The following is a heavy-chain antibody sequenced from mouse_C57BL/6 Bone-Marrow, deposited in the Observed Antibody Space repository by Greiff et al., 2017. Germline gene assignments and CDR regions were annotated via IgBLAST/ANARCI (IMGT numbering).Heavy chain of an antibody. CDR2: IDPSDSYT. D-gene: IGHD1-1*01. CDR3: AREGALLRYSYWYFDV. CDR1: GYTFTSYW. J-gene: IGHJ1*03. V-gene: IGHV1-59*01. Sequence: VQLQQPGAELVRPGPSVKLSCKASGYTFTSYWMHWVKQRPGQGLEWIGVIDPSDSYTNYNQKFKGKATLTVDTSSSTAYMQLSSLTSEDSAVYYCAREGALLRYSYWYFDVWGTGTTVTVSS.